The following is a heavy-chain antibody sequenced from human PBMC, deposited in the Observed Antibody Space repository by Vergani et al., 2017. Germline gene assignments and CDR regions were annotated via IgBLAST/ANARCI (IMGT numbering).Heavy chain of an antibody. J-gene: IGHJ6*02. CDR2: IYSTGST. D-gene: IGHD2-8*02. CDR1: GGSFNTYY. V-gene: IGHV4-59*13. CDR3: ARVMYRDEASTGYRLEGIDI. Sequence: QVQLEESGPGLVKPSETLSLTCTVSGGSFNTYYWSWIRQSPGKGLEWIGSIYSTGSTNYNPSLNSRVTMSVDTSKNQFSLKLRSVTAADTAVYFCARVMYRDEASTGYRLEGIDIWGQGTTVTISS.